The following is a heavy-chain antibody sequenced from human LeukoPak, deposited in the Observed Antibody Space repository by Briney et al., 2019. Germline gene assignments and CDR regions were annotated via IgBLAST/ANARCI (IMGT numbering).Heavy chain of an antibody. D-gene: IGHD1-1*01. CDR3: ASEGLERIFHFDY. CDR2: ISSSSSYI. Sequence: GGSLRLPCAASGFTFSSYSMNWVRQAPGKGLEWVSSISSSSSYIYYADPVRGRFTISRDNSKNTLYLQMNSLRAEDTALYYCASEGLERIFHFDYWGQGTLVTVSS. CDR1: GFTFSSYS. V-gene: IGHV3-21*04. J-gene: IGHJ4*02.